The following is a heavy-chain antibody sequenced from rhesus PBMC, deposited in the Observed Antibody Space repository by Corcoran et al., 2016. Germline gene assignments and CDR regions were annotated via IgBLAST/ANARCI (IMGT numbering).Heavy chain of an antibody. J-gene: IGHJ4*01. V-gene: IGHV5-2*01. CDR3: AKTSGNWNFDC. CDR1: GYSFPNYW. Sequence: EVQLVQSGAEVKRPGASLKISCKTSGYSFPNYWITWVRQRPGKGLEWMWAIDPSDSDTRYSPSFQGQVTISADKSISTAYLQWTSLKASDSATYYCAKTSGNWNFDCWGQGVLVTVSS. CDR2: IDPSDSDT. D-gene: IGHD6-25*01.